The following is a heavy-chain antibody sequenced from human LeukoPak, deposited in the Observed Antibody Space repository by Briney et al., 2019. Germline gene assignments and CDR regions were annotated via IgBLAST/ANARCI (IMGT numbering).Heavy chain of an antibody. D-gene: IGHD2-2*02. CDR2: IYHSGST. CDR1: GYSISSGYY. Sequence: SETLSLTCTVSGYSISSGYYWGWIRQPPGKGLEWIGSIYHSGSTYYNPSLKSRVTISVDTSKNQFSLKLSSVTAADTAVYYCARDLSLPYTPHWFDPWGQGTLVTVSS. J-gene: IGHJ5*02. V-gene: IGHV4-38-2*02. CDR3: ARDLSLPYTPHWFDP.